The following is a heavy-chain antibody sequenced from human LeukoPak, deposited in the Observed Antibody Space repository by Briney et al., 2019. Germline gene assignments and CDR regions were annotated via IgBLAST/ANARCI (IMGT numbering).Heavy chain of an antibody. CDR1: GYTFTSYG. CDR3: ARHTQLADDDWFDP. J-gene: IGHJ5*02. Sequence: ASVKVSCKASGYTFTSYGTSWVRQAPGQGLEWMGWISAYNGNTNYAQKLQGRVTMTTDTSTSTAYMELRSLRSDDTAVYYCARHTQLADDDWFDPWGQGTLVTVSS. CDR2: ISAYNGNT. D-gene: IGHD6-13*01. V-gene: IGHV1-18*01.